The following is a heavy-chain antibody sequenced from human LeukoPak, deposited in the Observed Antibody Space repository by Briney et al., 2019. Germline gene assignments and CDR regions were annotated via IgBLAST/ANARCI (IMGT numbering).Heavy chain of an antibody. V-gene: IGHV3-48*03. Sequence: PGGSLRLSCAASGFTFSSYEMNWVRQAPGKGLEWVSYISSSGSTIYYADSVKGRFTISRDKAKNSLYLQMNSLRAEDTAVYYCARDVRDSSGWYVGYYYYYGMDVWGQGTTVTVSS. D-gene: IGHD6-19*01. CDR1: GFTFSSYE. J-gene: IGHJ6*02. CDR3: ARDVRDSSGWYVGYYYYYGMDV. CDR2: ISSSGSTI.